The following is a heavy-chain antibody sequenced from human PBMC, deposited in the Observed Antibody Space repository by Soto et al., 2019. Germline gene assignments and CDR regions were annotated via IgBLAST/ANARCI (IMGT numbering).Heavy chain of an antibody. CDR1: GFSRTTSGVG. CDR3: APRILCTVFRLVTTTAIYFDF. J-gene: IGHJ4*02. D-gene: IGHD3-3*01. V-gene: IGHV2-5*02. Sequence: QITLNESGPTVVKPAETLTLTCTFSGFSRTTSGVGVGWIRQSPGKATERLALIYWDDDKRYRASLNSRLTITKDTSKNQVVLTQACVVPADTASYYCAPRILCTVFRLVTTTAIYFDFWGQGTPVVVSS. CDR2: IYWDDDK.